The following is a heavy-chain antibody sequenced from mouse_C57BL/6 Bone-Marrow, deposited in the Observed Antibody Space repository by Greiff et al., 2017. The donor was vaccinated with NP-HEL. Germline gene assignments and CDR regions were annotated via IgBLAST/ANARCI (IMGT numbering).Heavy chain of an antibody. CDR1: GFTFSSYA. J-gene: IGHJ2*01. D-gene: IGHD2-1*01. Sequence: EVMLVESGEGLVKPGGSLKLSCAASGFTFSSYAMSWVRQTPEKRLEWVAYISSGGDYIYYADTVKGRFTISRDNARNTLYLQMSSLKSEDTAMYYCTRVIYYGNCGVYYFDYWGQGTTLTVSS. V-gene: IGHV5-9-1*02. CDR2: ISSGGDYI. CDR3: TRVIYYGNCGVYYFDY.